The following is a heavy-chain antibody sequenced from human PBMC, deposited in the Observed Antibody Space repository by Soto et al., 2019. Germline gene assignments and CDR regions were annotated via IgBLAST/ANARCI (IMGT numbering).Heavy chain of an antibody. CDR2: IIPIFGTA. CDR3: AREQQLVRSLVWFDT. CDR1: GGTFSSYA. Sequence: TVSCKASGGTFSSYAISWVRQAPGQGLEWMGGIIPIFGTANYAQKFQGRVTITADESTSTAYMELSSLRSEDTAVYYCAREQQLVRSLVWFDTWGQGTLVTVSS. V-gene: IGHV1-69*01. J-gene: IGHJ5*02. D-gene: IGHD6-13*01.